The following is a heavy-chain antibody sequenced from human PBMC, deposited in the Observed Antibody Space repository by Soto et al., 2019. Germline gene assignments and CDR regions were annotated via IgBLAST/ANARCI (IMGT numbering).Heavy chain of an antibody. CDR2: FDPEDGET. CDR3: ATPYMVRGVIIRGWFDP. CDR1: GYTLTELS. D-gene: IGHD3-10*01. J-gene: IGHJ5*02. Sequence: APVKVSCKVSGYTLTELSMHWVRQAPGKGLEWMGGFDPEDGETIYAQKFQGRVTMTEDTSTDTAYMELSSLRSEDTAVYYCATPYMVRGVIIRGWFDPWGQGTLVTVSS. V-gene: IGHV1-24*01.